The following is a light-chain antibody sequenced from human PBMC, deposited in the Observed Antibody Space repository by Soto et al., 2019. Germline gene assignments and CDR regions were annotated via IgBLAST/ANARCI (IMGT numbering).Light chain of an antibody. Sequence: ESMLTQSPGTLSLSPGERATLSCRASQSISSMYLTWYQHKPGQAPRLLIYGASIRATGIPDRFSGGGSGTDFTLTISRLEPEDSAVYYCQQFRSSPPAFTFGQGTKLEI. CDR1: QSISSMY. J-gene: IGKJ2*01. CDR3: QQFRSSPPAFT. CDR2: GAS. V-gene: IGKV3-20*01.